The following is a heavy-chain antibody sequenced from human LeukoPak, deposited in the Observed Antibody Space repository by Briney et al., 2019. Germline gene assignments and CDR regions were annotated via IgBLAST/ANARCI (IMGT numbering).Heavy chain of an antibody. CDR2: IRGSGGST. V-gene: IGHV3-23*01. J-gene: IGHJ6*03. D-gene: IGHD2-2*01. Sequence: GGSLRLSCAASGFTLSRYAMTWVRQAPGKGLEWVSAIRGSGGSTFYSDSVKGRFTISRDISENTLYLQMNSLGAEDTAVYYCAKFAVKGTYDYYYMDVWGKGTTVTVSS. CDR3: AKFAVKGTYDYYYMDV. CDR1: GFTLSRYA.